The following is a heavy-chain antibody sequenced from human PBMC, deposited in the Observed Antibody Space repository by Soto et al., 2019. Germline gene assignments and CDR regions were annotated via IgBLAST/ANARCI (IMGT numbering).Heavy chain of an antibody. CDR3: ARSTPVAATYYYYGMDV. CDR1: GSPFTSYY. J-gene: IGHJ6*02. CDR2: INPSGGST. Sequence: XSVKVSCKASGSPFTSYYMHWVRQAPGQGLEWMGIINPSGGSTSYAQKFQGRVTMTRDTSTSTVYMELSSLRSEDTAVYYCARSTPVAATYYYYGMDVCGQRTTVTVSS. V-gene: IGHV1-46*01. D-gene: IGHD6-19*01.